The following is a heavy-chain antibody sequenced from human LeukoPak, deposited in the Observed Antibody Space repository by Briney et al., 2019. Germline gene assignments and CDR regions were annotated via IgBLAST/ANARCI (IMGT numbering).Heavy chain of an antibody. CDR1: GGTFSSYA. J-gene: IGHJ3*02. Sequence: ASVKVSCKASGGTFSSYAISWVRQAPGQGLGWMGGIIPIFGTANYAQKFQGRVTITGDESTSTAYMELGSLRSEDTAVYYCAREHPRGGAFDIWGQGTMVTVSS. CDR2: IIPIFGTA. CDR3: AREHPRGGAFDI. V-gene: IGHV1-69*13. D-gene: IGHD6-25*01.